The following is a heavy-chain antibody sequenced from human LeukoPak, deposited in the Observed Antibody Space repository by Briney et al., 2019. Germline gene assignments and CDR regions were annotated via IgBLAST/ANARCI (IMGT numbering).Heavy chain of an antibody. CDR1: GLTFGDDA. CDR3: TGTAVGAAWFPYYFDY. V-gene: IGHV3-49*04. D-gene: IGHD1-26*01. J-gene: IGHJ4*02. CDR2: IRSNAYDGTT. Sequence: GGSLRLSCTASGLTFGDDAMSWVRQAPGKGLEWVGFIRSNAYDGTTEYAASVEGRFTISRDDFKNVAYLQMNSLKTEDTAVYYCTGTAVGAAWFPYYFDYWGQGTLVTVSS.